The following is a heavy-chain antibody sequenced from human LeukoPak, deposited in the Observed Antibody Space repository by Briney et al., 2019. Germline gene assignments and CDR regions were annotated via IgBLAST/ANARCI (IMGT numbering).Heavy chain of an antibody. CDR2: IYPGDSET. CDR1: GYSFTSHW. J-gene: IGHJ5*02. V-gene: IGHV5-51*01. D-gene: IGHD3-3*01. Sequence: GESLKISCKGSGYSFTSHWIGWVRQMPGKGLEWMGIIYPGDSETRYSPSFQGQVTISADKSISTAYLQWSSLKASDTAMYYCARAKRFLEANWFDPWGQGTLVTVSS. CDR3: ARAKRFLEANWFDP.